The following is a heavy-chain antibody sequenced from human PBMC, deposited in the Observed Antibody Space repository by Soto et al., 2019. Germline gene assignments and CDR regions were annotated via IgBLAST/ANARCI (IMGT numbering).Heavy chain of an antibody. Sequence: QVQLVQSGAEVRRPGASVKVSCKASGDTLNTFDISWVRQAPGQGPEWMAWITTHNGNTNFVQKFRGRVTLTADTTVATGFMETRNRSSDDTGVYLCPSFTLTRSGDNYFYEMDVGGQGTTVTVSS. V-gene: IGHV1-18*04. CDR3: PSFTLTRSGDNYFYEMDV. CDR1: GDTLNTFD. CDR2: ITTHNGNT. D-gene: IGHD1-26*01. J-gene: IGHJ6*02.